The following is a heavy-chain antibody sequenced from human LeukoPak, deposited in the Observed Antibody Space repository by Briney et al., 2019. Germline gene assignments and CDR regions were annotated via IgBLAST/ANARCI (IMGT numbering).Heavy chain of an antibody. J-gene: IGHJ4*02. Sequence: GASVKVSCKASGYTFTGYYMHWVRQATGQGLEWMGWMNPNSGNTGYAQKFQGRVTITRNTSISTAYMELSSLRVEDTAVYYCAKVAKYYYGSETYYFFEQWGQGTPVTASS. V-gene: IGHV1-8*03. D-gene: IGHD3-10*01. CDR2: MNPNSGNT. CDR1: GYTFTGYY. CDR3: AKVAKYYYGSETYYFFEQ.